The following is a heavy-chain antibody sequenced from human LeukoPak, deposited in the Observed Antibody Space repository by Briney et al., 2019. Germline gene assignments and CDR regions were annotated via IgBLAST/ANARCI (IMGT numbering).Heavy chain of an antibody. D-gene: IGHD1-26*01. CDR1: GFTFSSHG. V-gene: IGHV3-33*01. CDR2: IWYDVDNK. Sequence: GGSLRLSCAASGFTFSSHGMHWVRQAPGKGLEWVAVIWYDVDNKYYLDSVKGRFTISRDNSKNTVYLQMNGLRVEDTAVYYSARDRGYSGSYSFDHWGQGTLVTVSS. CDR3: ARDRGYSGSYSFDH. J-gene: IGHJ4*02.